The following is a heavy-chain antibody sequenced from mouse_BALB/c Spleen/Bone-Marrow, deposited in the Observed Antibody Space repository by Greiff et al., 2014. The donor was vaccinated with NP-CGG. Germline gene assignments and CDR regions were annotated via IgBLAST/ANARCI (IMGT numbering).Heavy chain of an antibody. CDR3: AREGGYYGSLYAMDY. Sequence: EVQLVESGPELVKPGASVKMSCKASGYTFTSYDMHWVRQKPGQGLEWIGYINPYNDGTKYNEKFKGKATLTSDKSSSTAYMELSSLTSEDSAVYYCAREGGYYGSLYAMDYWGQGTSVTVSS. V-gene: IGHV1-14*01. D-gene: IGHD1-1*01. CDR1: GYTFTSYD. CDR2: INPYNDGT. J-gene: IGHJ4*01.